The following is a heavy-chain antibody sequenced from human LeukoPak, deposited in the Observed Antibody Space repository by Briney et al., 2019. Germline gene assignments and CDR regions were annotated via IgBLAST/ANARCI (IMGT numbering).Heavy chain of an antibody. D-gene: IGHD5-12*01. Sequence: PSETLSLTCAVSGGSLAPYYWSWIRQPPGKGLEWLGYMEYSGVSNYSPSLKSRVTMSVDTSKNHFSLNLRSVTPADSGVYYCARGYAAAGLFDHWGHGTLVTVSS. V-gene: IGHV4-59*01. J-gene: IGHJ4*01. CDR3: ARGYAAAGLFDH. CDR2: MEYSGVS. CDR1: GGSLAPYY.